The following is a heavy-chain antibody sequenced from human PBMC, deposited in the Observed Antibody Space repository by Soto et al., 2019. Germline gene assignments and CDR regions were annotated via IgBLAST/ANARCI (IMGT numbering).Heavy chain of an antibody. CDR2: ISSDGSST. CDR3: ARVPYCSSSSCYSYFDS. J-gene: IGHJ4*02. V-gene: IGHV3-74*01. CDR1: GFTLSNYW. D-gene: IGHD2-2*01. Sequence: EVQLVESGGGLVQPGGSLRLSCAASGFTLSNYWMHWARQAPGKGLVWVSRISSDGSSTNYADSVKGRFTISRDNAKNTLHLQMNSLRAEDTAVYYCARVPYCSSSSCYSYFDSWDQGTLVTVSS.